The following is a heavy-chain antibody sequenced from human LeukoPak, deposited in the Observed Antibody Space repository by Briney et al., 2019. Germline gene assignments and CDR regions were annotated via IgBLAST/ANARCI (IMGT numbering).Heavy chain of an antibody. Sequence: PGRSLRLSCAASGFTFSSYAMHWVRQAPGKGLEWVALMSYHGSNIQYADSVKGRFTISRDNSKNTLYLQMNSLRAEDTAVYYCARDFSYSNWGSFHWGQGTLVTVSS. J-gene: IGHJ4*02. CDR3: ARDFSYSNWGSFH. V-gene: IGHV3-30*04. CDR1: GFTFSSYA. D-gene: IGHD7-27*01. CDR2: MSYHGSNI.